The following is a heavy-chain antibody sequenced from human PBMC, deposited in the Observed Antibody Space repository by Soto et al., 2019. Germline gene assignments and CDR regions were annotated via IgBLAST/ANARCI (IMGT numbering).Heavy chain of an antibody. CDR1: GYTFTGYQ. V-gene: IGHV1-2*02. CDR3: ARGRTIVSPGN. J-gene: IGHJ4*02. D-gene: IGHD2-21*01. CDR2: FNPNSGGT. Sequence: QVQVVQSGAEVKKPGASVKVSCKASGYTFTGYQMHWVRQAPGQGLEWMGWFNPNSGGTNSAQKFQGRVTMTGDTSISTAYMELNRLTSDDTAVYFCARGRTIVSPGNWGQGPMVSVSS.